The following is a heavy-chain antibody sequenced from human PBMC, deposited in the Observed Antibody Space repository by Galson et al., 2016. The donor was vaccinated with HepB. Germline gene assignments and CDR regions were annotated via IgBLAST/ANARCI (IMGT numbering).Heavy chain of an antibody. CDR3: ARESTGRGVDAFDI. J-gene: IGHJ3*02. V-gene: IGHV3-13*04. CDR1: GFTFSRYD. Sequence: SLRLSCAASGFTFSRYDIHWVRQVTGKGLQWVSAIGGAGDTYYSGSVKGRFTISRENAKNSLYLQMNSLTAGDTAVYYCARESTGRGVDAFDIWGQGTMVIVSP. CDR2: IGGAGDT. D-gene: IGHD3-16*01.